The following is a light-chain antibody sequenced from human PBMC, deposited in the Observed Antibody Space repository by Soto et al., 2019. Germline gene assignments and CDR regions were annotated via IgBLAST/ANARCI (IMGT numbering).Light chain of an antibody. CDR2: EVS. CDR1: SSDVGGYNY. Sequence: QSVLTQPASVSGSPGQSITISCTGTSSDVGGYNYVSWYQQHPGKVPKVMIYEVSNRPSGVSNRFSGSKSGNTASLTISGLQAEDEADYYCSSYTSTSTPVVFGGGTKVTVL. CDR3: SSYTSTSTPVV. J-gene: IGLJ3*02. V-gene: IGLV2-14*01.